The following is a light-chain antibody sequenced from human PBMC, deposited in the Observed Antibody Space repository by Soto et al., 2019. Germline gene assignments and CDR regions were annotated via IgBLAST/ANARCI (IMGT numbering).Light chain of an antibody. CDR3: SSYTSSTAYV. CDR1: SSDVGGYNY. CDR2: EVS. V-gene: IGLV2-14*01. J-gene: IGLJ1*01. Sequence: QSVLTQPASVSGSPGQSITISCTGTSSDVGGYNYVSWYQLHPGKAPKLMVYEVSNRPSGVSNRFSGSKSGNTASLTISGLQAEDEADYYCSSYTSSTAYVFGTGTKLTVL.